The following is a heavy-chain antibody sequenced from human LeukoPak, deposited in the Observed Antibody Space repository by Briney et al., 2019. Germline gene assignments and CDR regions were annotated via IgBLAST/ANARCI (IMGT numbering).Heavy chain of an antibody. CDR2: IKQDGSEK. J-gene: IGHJ4*02. CDR3: MRDRQVQNS. V-gene: IGHV3-7*01. Sequence: GGSLRLSCVASGFTFTSYWMSWVRQAPGKGLEWVANIKQDGSEKYYVDSVKGRFTISRDNAKNSLYLQMDSLRAEDTAVYYCMRDRQVQNSWGQGTLVTVSS. CDR1: GFTFTSYW. D-gene: IGHD1-1*01.